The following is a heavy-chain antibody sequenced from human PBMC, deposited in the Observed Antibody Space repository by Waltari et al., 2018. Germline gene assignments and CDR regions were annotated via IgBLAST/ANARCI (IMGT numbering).Heavy chain of an antibody. CDR2: FDPEDGET. CDR3: ATVDFSPGYYYYMDV. V-gene: IGHV1-24*01. D-gene: IGHD3-3*01. CDR1: GYTLTDLS. J-gene: IGHJ6*03. Sequence: QVQLVQSGAEVQKPGASVKVSCEVSGYTLTDLSMPWVLQAPGKGLEWMGGFDPEDGETIYAQKFQGRVTMTEDTSTDTAYMELSSLRSEDTAVYYCATVDFSPGYYYYMDVWGKGTTVTVSS.